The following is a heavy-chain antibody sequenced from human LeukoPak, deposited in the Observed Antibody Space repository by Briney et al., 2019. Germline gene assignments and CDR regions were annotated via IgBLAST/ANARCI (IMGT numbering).Heavy chain of an antibody. CDR1: GYSFTSYW. V-gene: IGHV5-51*01. CDR3: ARQRYSGSSGGNWFDP. Sequence: VESLKISCKSSGYSFTSYWIGWVRQMPGKGLEWMGIIYPGDSDTRYSPSFQGQVTISADKSISTAYLQWSSLKASDTAMYYCARQRYSGSSGGNWFDPWGQGTLVTLSS. D-gene: IGHD6-6*01. J-gene: IGHJ5*02. CDR2: IYPGDSDT.